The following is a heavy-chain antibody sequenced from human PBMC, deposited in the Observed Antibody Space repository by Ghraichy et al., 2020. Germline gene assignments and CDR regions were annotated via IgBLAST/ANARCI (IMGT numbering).Heavy chain of an antibody. J-gene: IGHJ6*02. CDR2: ITSSSRTK. D-gene: IGHD4-23*01. CDR1: GFTFSSYS. CDR3: ARGSTVVRFFFNDGMDV. Sequence: GGSLRLSCVGSGFTFSSYSMNWVRQSPGKGLEWVSYITSSSRTKSYADSVKGRFTISRDNAQNSLYLQMNSLRDEDTAVYYCARGSTVVRFFFNDGMDVWGQGTTVTVSS. V-gene: IGHV3-48*02.